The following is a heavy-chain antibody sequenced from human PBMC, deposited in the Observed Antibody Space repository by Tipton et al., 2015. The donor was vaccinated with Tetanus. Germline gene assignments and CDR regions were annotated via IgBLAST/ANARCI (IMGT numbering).Heavy chain of an antibody. CDR1: RGPIGSYY. CDR3: ARDHGITWGGMGYYYGMDV. V-gene: IGHV4-59*06. D-gene: IGHD3-16*01. J-gene: IGHJ6*02. CDR2: VYYSGST. Sequence: TLSLTCTVSRGPIGSYYWSWIRQPAGKGLESIGYVYYSGSTYYNPSLKSRVTISVDTSKNQFSLRLSSVTAADTAVYYCARDHGITWGGMGYYYGMDVWGQGTTVTVSS.